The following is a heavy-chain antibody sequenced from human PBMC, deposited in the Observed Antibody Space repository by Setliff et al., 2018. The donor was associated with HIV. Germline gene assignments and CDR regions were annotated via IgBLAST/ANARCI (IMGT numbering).Heavy chain of an antibody. CDR1: GGSIGSTDYY. CDR2: IDYSGNT. V-gene: IGHV4-39*07. D-gene: IGHD3-16*01. Sequence: PSETLSLTCTVSGGSIGSTDYYWGWIRQPPGKGMEWIWTIDYSGNTYYNPSLKSRVTISVDTSKNQFSVKLSSVTAADTAVYYCASGGVDFVWGSYSPVPIWGQGTMVTVSS. CDR3: ASGGVDFVWGSYSPVPI. J-gene: IGHJ3*02.